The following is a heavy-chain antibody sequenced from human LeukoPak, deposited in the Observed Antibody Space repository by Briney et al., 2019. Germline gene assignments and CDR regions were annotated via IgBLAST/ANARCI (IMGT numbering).Heavy chain of an antibody. CDR3: AKGPYGDYDY. V-gene: IGHV3-30*18. CDR2: ISYDGSNK. J-gene: IGHJ4*02. CDR1: GFTFSSYG. Sequence: PGRSLRLSCAASGFTFSSYGMHWVRQAPGKGLEWVAVISYDGSNKYYADSVKGRFTISRGNSKNTLYLQMNSLRAEDTAVYYCAKGPYGDYDYWGQGTLVTVSS. D-gene: IGHD4-17*01.